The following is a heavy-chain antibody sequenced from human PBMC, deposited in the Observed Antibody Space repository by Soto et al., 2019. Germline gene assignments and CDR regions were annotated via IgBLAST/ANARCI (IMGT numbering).Heavy chain of an antibody. Sequence: PGGSLRLSCAASGFTFSSYAMSWVRQAPGKGLEWLSYIFVDSSTIYYADSVKGRFTVSRDNAQNSLFLLMNSLRAEDTAVYYCAGLELLYWGQGQWSPSPQ. CDR3: AGLELLY. J-gene: IGHJ4*02. V-gene: IGHV3-48*04. CDR1: GFTFSSYA. D-gene: IGHD1-7*01. CDR2: IFVDSSTI.